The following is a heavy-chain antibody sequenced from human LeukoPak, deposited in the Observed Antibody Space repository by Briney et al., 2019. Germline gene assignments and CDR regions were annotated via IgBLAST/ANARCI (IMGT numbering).Heavy chain of an antibody. D-gene: IGHD3-22*01. J-gene: IGHJ4*02. V-gene: IGHV1-18*01. CDR3: ARDYYDSSPEYPFDY. CDR1: GYTFTSYG. Sequence: GASVKVSCKASGYTFTSYGISWVRQAPGQGLEWMGWISAYNGNTNYAQKLQGRVTMTTDTSTSTAYMELRSLRSDDTAVYYCARDYYDSSPEYPFDYWGQGTLVTVSS. CDR2: ISAYNGNT.